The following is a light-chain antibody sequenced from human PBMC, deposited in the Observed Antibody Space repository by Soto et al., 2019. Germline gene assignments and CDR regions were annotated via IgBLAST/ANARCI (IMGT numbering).Light chain of an antibody. CDR3: QQYNSYPYT. CDR1: QSISSW. J-gene: IGKJ2*01. Sequence: DIQMTQSPSTLSASVGDRVTITCRASQSISSWLAWYQQKPGKAPKLLIYKASSLESGVPSRFSGSGSGTEFTLTISSLQPDDFATYYCQQYNSYPYTFGQGTKLVIK. V-gene: IGKV1-5*03. CDR2: KAS.